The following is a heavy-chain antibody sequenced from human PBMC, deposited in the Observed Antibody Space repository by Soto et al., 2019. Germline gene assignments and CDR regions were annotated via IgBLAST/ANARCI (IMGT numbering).Heavy chain of an antibody. D-gene: IGHD3-10*01. CDR3: VRLTVRGVINNWFDP. CDR1: GGSISSYY. J-gene: IGHJ5*02. V-gene: IGHV4-59*01. Sequence: PSETLSLTCTVSGGSISSYYWSWIRQPPGKGLEWIGYIYYSGSTNYNPSLKSRVTISVDTSKNQFSLKLSSVTAADTAVYHCVRLTVRGVINNWFDPWGQGILVTVSS. CDR2: IYYSGST.